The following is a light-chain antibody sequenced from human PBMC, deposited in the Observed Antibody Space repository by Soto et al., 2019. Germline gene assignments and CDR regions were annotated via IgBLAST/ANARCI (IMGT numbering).Light chain of an antibody. Sequence: EIVLTQSPGTLSLSPGDRATLSCRASQSVRISYLAWYQQKAGQAPRLLIYGATSRATGIPDRFSGSESGTDFTLTISRLEPEDFAVYYCQQYNNWWTFGQGTKVEIK. CDR2: GAT. CDR1: QSVRISY. J-gene: IGKJ1*01. CDR3: QQYNNWWT. V-gene: IGKV3-20*01.